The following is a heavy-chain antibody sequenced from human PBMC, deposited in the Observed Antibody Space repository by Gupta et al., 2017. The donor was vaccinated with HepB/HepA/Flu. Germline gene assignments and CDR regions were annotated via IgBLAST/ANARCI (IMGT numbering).Heavy chain of an antibody. CDR2: INADGSST. CDR3: ARSMTIFVGDAFDI. D-gene: IGHD4/OR15-4a*01. V-gene: IGHV3-74*01. CDR1: TFTFSSHW. J-gene: IGHJ3*02. Sequence: EVQLVESGGGLVQPGGSLRLSCAAPTFTFSSHWMHWVHQAPGKGLVWVSRINADGSSTTYVDSVKGRFTISRDSAKNTLYLQMNSLRAEDTAVYYCARSMTIFVGDAFDIWGQGTMVTVSS.